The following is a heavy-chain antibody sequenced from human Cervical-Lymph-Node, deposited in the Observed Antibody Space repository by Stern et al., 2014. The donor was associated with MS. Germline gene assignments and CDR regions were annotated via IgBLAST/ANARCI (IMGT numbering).Heavy chain of an antibody. Sequence: QLQLQESGSGLVKPSQTLSLTCAVSGGSISSGGYSWSWIRQPPGKGLEWIGYIYHSGSTYYNPSLKGRVTISVDRSKTQFSLKLSSVTAADTAVYYCARSSTVTPNAFDIWGQGTMVTVSS. D-gene: IGHD4-17*01. CDR3: ARSSTVTPNAFDI. CDR1: GGSISSGGYS. V-gene: IGHV4-30-2*01. J-gene: IGHJ3*02. CDR2: IYHSGST.